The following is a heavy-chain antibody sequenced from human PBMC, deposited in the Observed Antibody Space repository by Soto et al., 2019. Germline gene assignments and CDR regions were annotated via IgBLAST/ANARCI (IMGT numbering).Heavy chain of an antibody. Sequence: ASVKVSCKASGGTFSSYAISWVRQAPGQGLEWMGGIIPIFGTANYAQKFQGRVTITADESTSTAYMELSSLRSEDTAVYYCARSTVTTLTGYYGMDVWGQGTTVTVSS. V-gene: IGHV1-69*13. CDR3: ARSTVTTLTGYYGMDV. CDR2: IIPIFGTA. CDR1: GGTFSSYA. J-gene: IGHJ6*02. D-gene: IGHD4-17*01.